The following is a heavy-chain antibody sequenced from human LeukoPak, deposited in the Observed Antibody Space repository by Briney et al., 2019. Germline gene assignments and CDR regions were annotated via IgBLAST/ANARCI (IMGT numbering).Heavy chain of an antibody. CDR3: ARDRSMVRGVIITSWFDP. J-gene: IGHJ5*02. D-gene: IGHD3-10*01. CDR1: GFTFSSYS. Sequence: PGGSLRLSCAASGFTFSSYSMHWVRQAPGKGLEWVAVIWYDGSNKYYADSVKGRFTISRDNSKNTLYLQMNSLRAEDTAVYYCARDRSMVRGVIITSWFDPWGQGTLVIVSS. CDR2: IWYDGSNK. V-gene: IGHV3-33*01.